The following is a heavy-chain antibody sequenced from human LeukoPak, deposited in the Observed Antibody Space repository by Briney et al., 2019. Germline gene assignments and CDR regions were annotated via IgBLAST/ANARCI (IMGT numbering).Heavy chain of an antibody. CDR3: ARVVPAAPGPSNWFDP. CDR2: ISAYNGNT. Sequence: GASVKVSCKASGYTFTSYGISWVRQAPGQGLEWMGWISAYNGNTNYAQKLQGRVTMTTDPSTSTAYMELRSLRSDDTAVYYCARVVPAAPGPSNWFDPWGQGTLVTVSS. D-gene: IGHD2-2*01. J-gene: IGHJ5*02. V-gene: IGHV1-18*01. CDR1: GYTFTSYG.